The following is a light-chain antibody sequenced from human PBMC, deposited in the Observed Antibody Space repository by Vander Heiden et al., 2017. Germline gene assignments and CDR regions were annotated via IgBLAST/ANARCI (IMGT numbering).Light chain of an antibody. CDR2: TNN. V-gene: IGLV1-44*01. CDR1: SSNIGSNT. CDR3: AAWDDSLNVHYV. Sequence: QSVLPQPPPASGTPGQRDTISCSGSSSNIGSNTVNWYQQLPGTAPKLLIYTNNQRPSGVPDRFSGSKSGTSASLAISGLQSEDEADYYCAAWDDSLNVHYVFGTGTKVTVL. J-gene: IGLJ1*01.